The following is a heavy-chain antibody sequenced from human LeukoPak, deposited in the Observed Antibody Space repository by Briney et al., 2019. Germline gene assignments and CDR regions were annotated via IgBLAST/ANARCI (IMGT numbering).Heavy chain of an antibody. CDR2: ISGSGGST. CDR3: AKVDSSGYYYGYFDY. V-gene: IGHV3-23*01. J-gene: IGHJ4*02. D-gene: IGHD3-22*01. Sequence: GGSLRLSCAASGFTFSSYAMSWVRQAPGKGLEWVSAISGSGGSTYYADSVKGRFTISRDNSKNALYLQINSLRAEDTTVYYCAKVDSSGYYYGYFDYWGQGTLVTVSS. CDR1: GFTFSSYA.